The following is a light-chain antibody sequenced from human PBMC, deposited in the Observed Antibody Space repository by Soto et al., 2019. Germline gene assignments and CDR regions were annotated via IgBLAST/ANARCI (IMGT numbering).Light chain of an antibody. CDR3: SSYAGSNNVV. CDR1: SSDVGGYNY. Sequence: QSALTQPPSASGSPGQSVTISCTGTSSDVGGYNYVSWYQQHPGKAPKLMIYEVSKRPSGVPDRFSGSKSGNTASLTVSGLQAEAEADYYCSSYAGSNNVVFGGGTKRTVL. CDR2: EVS. J-gene: IGLJ2*01. V-gene: IGLV2-8*01.